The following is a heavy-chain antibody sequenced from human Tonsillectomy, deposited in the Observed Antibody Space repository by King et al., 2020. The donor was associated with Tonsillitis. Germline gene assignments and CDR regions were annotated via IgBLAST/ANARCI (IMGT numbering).Heavy chain of an antibody. CDR2: IYYTGST. CDR3: VRGDDYYDSSGPEAYWYFDL. Sequence: VQLQESGPGLVKPSQTLSLTCAVSGGSISSGGYSWTWIRQPPGKGLEWIGYIYYTGSTYYNPSLRSRVTISADTSKNQFSLKLSSVTAAATAVYYCVRGDDYYDSSGPEAYWYFDLWGRGTLVTVSS. J-gene: IGHJ2*01. V-gene: IGHV4-30-4*07. CDR1: GGSISSGGYS. D-gene: IGHD3-22*01.